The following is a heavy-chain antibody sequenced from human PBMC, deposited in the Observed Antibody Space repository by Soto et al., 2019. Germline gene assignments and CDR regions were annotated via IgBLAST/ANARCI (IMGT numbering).Heavy chain of an antibody. Sequence: QVQLQQWGAGLLKPSETLSLTCAVYGGSFSGYYWSWIRQPPGKGLEWIGEINHSGSTNYNPSLKSRVTISVDTSKNQCSLKLSSVTAADTAVYYCASIAVAVYYFDFWGQGTLVTVSS. J-gene: IGHJ4*02. CDR2: INHSGST. D-gene: IGHD6-19*01. CDR3: ASIAVAVYYFDF. CDR1: GGSFSGYY. V-gene: IGHV4-34*01.